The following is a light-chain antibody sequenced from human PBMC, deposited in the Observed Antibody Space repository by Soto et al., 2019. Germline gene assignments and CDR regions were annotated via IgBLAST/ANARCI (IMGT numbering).Light chain of an antibody. CDR2: DVS. J-gene: IGLJ1*01. CDR3: CSYAGSYSYV. CDR1: SSDIGGYNY. Sequence: QSALTQPRSVSGSLGQSVTISCTGSSSDIGGYNYVSWYQQHPDKAPEVLIFDVSKRPSGVPDRFSGSKSGNTASLTISGLQAEDEADYYCCSYAGSYSYVFGTGTKLTVL. V-gene: IGLV2-11*01.